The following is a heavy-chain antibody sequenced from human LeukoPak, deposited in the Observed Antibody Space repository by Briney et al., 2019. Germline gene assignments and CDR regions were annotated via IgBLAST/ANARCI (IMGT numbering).Heavy chain of an antibody. J-gene: IGHJ4*02. Sequence: PSETLSLTCTVPGGSISSSSYYWGWIRQPPGKGLEWIGSIYYSGSTYYNPSLKSRVTISVDTSKNQFSLKLSSVTAADTAVYYCARLGVGFGYRYYDSSGYSSFDYWGQGTLVTVSS. CDR2: IYYSGST. CDR3: ARLGVGFGYRYYDSSGYSSFDY. D-gene: IGHD3-22*01. CDR1: GGSISSSSYY. V-gene: IGHV4-39*01.